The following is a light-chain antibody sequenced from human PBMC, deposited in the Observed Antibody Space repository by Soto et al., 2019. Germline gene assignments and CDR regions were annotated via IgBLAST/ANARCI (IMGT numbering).Light chain of an antibody. CDR2: DAS. CDR3: QQYSSPPQT. Sequence: DIQVTQSPSSLSASIGDRVTFSCRASQNISTYLTWYQQKPGKAPTFLIYDASNLQTGAPSRFSGSGSGTDFTLTISRLEPEDFAMYFCQQYSSPPQTFGQGTKVEIK. V-gene: IGKV1-39*01. CDR1: QNISTY. J-gene: IGKJ1*01.